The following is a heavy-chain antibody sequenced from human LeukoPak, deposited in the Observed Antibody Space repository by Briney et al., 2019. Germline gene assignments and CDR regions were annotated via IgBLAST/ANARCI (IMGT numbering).Heavy chain of an antibody. J-gene: IGHJ4*02. V-gene: IGHV3-23*01. CDR2: ISGSGGST. CDR3: AKWDTYYDSSGYYFY. Sequence: SGGSLRLSCAASGFTFSSYGMSWVRQAPGKGLERVSAISGSGGSTYYADSVKGRFTISRDNSKNTLYLQMNSLRAEDTAVYYCAKWDTYYDSSGYYFYWGQGTLVTVSS. CDR1: GFTFSSYG. D-gene: IGHD3-22*01.